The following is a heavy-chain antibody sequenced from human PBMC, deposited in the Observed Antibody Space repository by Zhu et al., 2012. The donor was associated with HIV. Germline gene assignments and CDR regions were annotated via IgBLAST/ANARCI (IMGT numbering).Heavy chain of an antibody. J-gene: IGHJ3*02. Sequence: QVQLQESGPGLVKPSETLSLTCTVSGGSISSSSYYWGWIRQPPGKGLEWIGSIYYSGSTYYNPSLKSRVTISVDTSKNQFSLKLSSVTAADTAVYYCARHKMDDKYYYDSSGYYYEGAFDIWGQGTMVTVSS. CDR1: GGSISSSSYY. V-gene: IGHV4-39*01. D-gene: IGHD3-22*01. CDR3: ARHKMDDKYYYDSSGYYYEGAFDI. CDR2: IYYSGST.